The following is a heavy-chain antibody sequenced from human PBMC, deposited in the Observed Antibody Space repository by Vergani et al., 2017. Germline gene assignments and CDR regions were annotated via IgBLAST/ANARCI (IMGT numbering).Heavy chain of an antibody. CDR2: IIPIFGTA. Sequence: QVQLVQSGAEVKKPGSSVKVSCKASGGTFSSYAISWVRQAPGQGLEWMGRIIPIFGTANYAQKFQGRGTMTTDTSTSTAYMEPRSLRSDDTSVYYCARLHRYYYDSSGYYPDYWGQGTLVTVSS. CDR1: GGTFSSYA. CDR3: ARLHRYYYDSSGYYPDY. J-gene: IGHJ4*02. D-gene: IGHD3-22*01. V-gene: IGHV1-69*06.